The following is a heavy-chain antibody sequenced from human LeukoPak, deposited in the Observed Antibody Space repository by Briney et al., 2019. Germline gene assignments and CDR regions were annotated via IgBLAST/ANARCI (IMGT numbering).Heavy chain of an antibody. D-gene: IGHD2-15*01. CDR3: ARWGYCSGGSCSSSGAFDI. J-gene: IGHJ3*02. V-gene: IGHV1-46*01. CDR1: GYTFTSYY. Sequence: ASVKVSCKASGYTFTSYYMHWVRQAPGQGLEWMGIINPSGGSTSYAQKFQGRVTMTRDTSTNTVYMELSSLRSEDTAVYYCARWGYCSGGSCSSSGAFDIWGQGTMVTVSS. CDR2: INPSGGST.